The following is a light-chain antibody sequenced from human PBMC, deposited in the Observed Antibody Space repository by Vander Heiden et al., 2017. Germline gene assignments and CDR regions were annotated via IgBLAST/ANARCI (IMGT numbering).Light chain of an antibody. V-gene: IGKV1-39*01. CDR3: QQTDSTPYI. CDR1: HSINSY. Sequence: DIQMTQSPSSLSASVGDRVTITCRASHSINSYLSWYQLNPGKAPKLLIYAASKLQSGVLSRFSGSESGTDFTLTISRLQLEDFATYYCQQTDSTPYIFGQGTKMTIK. J-gene: IGKJ2*01. CDR2: AAS.